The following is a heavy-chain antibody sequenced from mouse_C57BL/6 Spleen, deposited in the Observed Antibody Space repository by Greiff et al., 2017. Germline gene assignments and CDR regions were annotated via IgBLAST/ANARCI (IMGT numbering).Heavy chain of an antibody. D-gene: IGHD1-1*01. CDR3: TKNYYYGSGFAY. CDR1: GYTFTDYE. CDR2: IDPETGGT. Sequence: QVQLQQSGAELVRPGASVTLSCKASGYTFTDYEMHWVKQTPVHGLEWIGAIDPETGGTAYNQKFKGKAILTADKSSSTAYMELRSLTSEDSAVYYCTKNYYYGSGFAYWGRGTLVTVSA. V-gene: IGHV1-15*01. J-gene: IGHJ3*01.